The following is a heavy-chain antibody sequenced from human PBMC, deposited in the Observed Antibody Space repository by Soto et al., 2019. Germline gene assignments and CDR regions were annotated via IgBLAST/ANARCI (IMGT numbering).Heavy chain of an antibody. CDR3: ARGLDTAIDY. J-gene: IGHJ4*02. D-gene: IGHD5-18*01. V-gene: IGHV3-21*01. CDR2: ISSSSSYI. CDR1: GFTFSSYS. Sequence: GESLKISCAASGFTFSSYSMNWVRQAPGKGLEWVSSISSSSSYIYYADSVKGRFTISRDNAKNSLYLQMNSLRAEDTAVYYCARGLDTAIDYWGQGTLVTVSS.